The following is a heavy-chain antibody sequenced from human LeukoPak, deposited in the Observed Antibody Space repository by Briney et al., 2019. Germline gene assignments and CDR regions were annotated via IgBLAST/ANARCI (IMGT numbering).Heavy chain of an antibody. D-gene: IGHD3-22*01. J-gene: IGHJ5*02. CDR3: ARDYYDSSGYYDGWFDP. CDR2: IYYSGST. Sequence: PSETPSLTCTVSGGSISSYYWSWIRQPPGKGLEWIGYIYYSGSTNYNPSLKSRVTISVDTSKNQFSLKLSSVTAADTAVYYCARDYYDSSGYYDGWFDPWGQGTLVTVSS. CDR1: GGSISSYY. V-gene: IGHV4-59*01.